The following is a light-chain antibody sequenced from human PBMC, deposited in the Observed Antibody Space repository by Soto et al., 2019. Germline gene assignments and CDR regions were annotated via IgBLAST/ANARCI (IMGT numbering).Light chain of an antibody. V-gene: IGKV3-20*01. CDR3: QQYGSSLTWT. Sequence: EVVLTQSPGTVSLSPGERVTLSCRASQSVISNYLAGYQQRPGQAPRLLIYAASSRATGIPDRLSGSGSGTAFTLSISRLAPEDFAAYYCQQYGSSLTWTFGQGTKVE. CDR1: QSVISNY. CDR2: AAS. J-gene: IGKJ1*01.